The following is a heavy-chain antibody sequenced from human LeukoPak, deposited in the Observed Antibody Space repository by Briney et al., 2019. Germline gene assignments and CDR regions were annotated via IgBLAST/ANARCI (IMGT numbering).Heavy chain of an antibody. Sequence: SETLSLTCTVSGGSISSYYWSWIRQPPGKGLEWIGYIYYSGSTNYNPSLQSRVTISVDTSKNQFSLKLSSVTAADTAVYYCARIAVAQGNDYWGQGTLVTVSS. CDR3: ARIAVAQGNDY. CDR1: GGSISSYY. V-gene: IGHV4-59*01. D-gene: IGHD6-19*01. CDR2: IYYSGST. J-gene: IGHJ4*02.